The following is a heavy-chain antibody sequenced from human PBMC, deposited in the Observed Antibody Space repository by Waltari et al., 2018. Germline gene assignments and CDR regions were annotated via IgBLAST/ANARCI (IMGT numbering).Heavy chain of an antibody. CDR1: GYTFTGYY. D-gene: IGHD2-15*01. Sequence: QVQLVQSGAEVKKPGASVKVSCKASGYTFTGYYMHWVRQAPGHGLEWMGWINPNSGGTNYAQKFQGRVTMTRDTSISTAYMELSRLRSDDTAVYYCARSIVVVVAGSYYYGMDVWGQGTTVTVSS. J-gene: IGHJ6*02. CDR2: INPNSGGT. CDR3: ARSIVVVVAGSYYYGMDV. V-gene: IGHV1-2*02.